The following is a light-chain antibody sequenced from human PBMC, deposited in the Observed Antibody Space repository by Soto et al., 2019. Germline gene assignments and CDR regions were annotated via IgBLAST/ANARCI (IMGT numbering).Light chain of an antibody. CDR1: QSVSRN. V-gene: IGKV3-11*01. Sequence: EIVLTQSPAILSLSLGERATFSCRASQSVSRNLDWDQHKPGQTPRLLIYDASNRATGIPVRFSGSGSGTDFTLTISTLEPEDFAVYYCQQRSNGLSFGPGTKVDIK. CDR3: QQRSNGLS. J-gene: IGKJ3*01. CDR2: DAS.